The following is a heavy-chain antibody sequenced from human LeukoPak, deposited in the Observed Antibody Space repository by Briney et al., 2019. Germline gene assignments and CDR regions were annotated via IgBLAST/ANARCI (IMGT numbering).Heavy chain of an antibody. CDR3: ARDDVAWNNVHWFDP. CDR2: ISSTGSSI. V-gene: IGHV3-21*01. CDR1: GFTFSYYT. Sequence: PGGSLRLSCAASGFTFSYYTMSWVRQAPGKGLEWVSSISSTGSSIYYADSVKGRFTISRDNAKNSLYLQMSCLRVEDTAVYYCARDDVAWNNVHWFDPWGQGTLVTVSS. D-gene: IGHD1/OR15-1a*01. J-gene: IGHJ5*02.